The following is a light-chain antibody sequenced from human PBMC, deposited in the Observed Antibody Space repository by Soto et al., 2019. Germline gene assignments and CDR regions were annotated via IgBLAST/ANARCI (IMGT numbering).Light chain of an antibody. V-gene: IGKV3-20*01. CDR1: QSFSSSY. J-gene: IGKJ1*01. CDR3: QQYGSYRWT. CDR2: GAS. Sequence: EIVLTQSPGTLSLSPGERATLSCRASQSFSSSYLAWYQQKPGQAPRLLIYGASSRDTGIPDRFSGSGSGTDFTLTISRLEPEDFAVYYCQQYGSYRWTFGQGTKVEIK.